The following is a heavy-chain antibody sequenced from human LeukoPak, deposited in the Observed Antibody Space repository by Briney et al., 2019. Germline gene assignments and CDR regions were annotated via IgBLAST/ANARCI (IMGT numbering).Heavy chain of an antibody. CDR2: INHSGST. CDR1: GGSFSGYY. D-gene: IGHD3-3*01. CDR3: ARVYYDFWSGYSGDAFDI. Sequence: PSETLSLTCAVYGGSFSGYYWSWIRQPPGKGLEWIGEINHSGSTNYNPSLKSRVTISVDTSKNQFSLKLSSVTAADTAVYYCARVYYDFWSGYSGDAFDIWGQGTMVTVSS. V-gene: IGHV4-34*01. J-gene: IGHJ3*02.